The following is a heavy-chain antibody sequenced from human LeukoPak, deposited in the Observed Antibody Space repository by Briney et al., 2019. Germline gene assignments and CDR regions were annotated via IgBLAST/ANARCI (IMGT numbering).Heavy chain of an antibody. CDR1: GGPFSGYY. CDR3: AKTPGYSREYYFDY. D-gene: IGHD6-13*01. V-gene: IGHV4-59*08. Sequence: SETLSLTCAVYGGPFSGYYWSWIRQPPGKGLEWIGYIYYSGSTNHNPSLKSRVTISVDTSKNQFSLKLSSVTAADTAVYYCAKTPGYSREYYFDYWGQGTLVTVSS. J-gene: IGHJ4*02. CDR2: IYYSGST.